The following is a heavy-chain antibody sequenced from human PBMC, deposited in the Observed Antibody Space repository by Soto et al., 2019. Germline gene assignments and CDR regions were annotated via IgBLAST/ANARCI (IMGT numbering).Heavy chain of an antibody. CDR1: GFSLSTSGVG. V-gene: IGHV2-5*02. CDR3: AHSLYCISTSCTPPYFDY. D-gene: IGHD2-2*01. Sequence: QITLKESGPPLVKPTQTLTLTCTFSGFSLSTSGVGVGWIRQPPGKALEWLALIYWDDDKRYSPSLKSRLTITKDXXKXQXXLTMTNMDPVDTATYYCAHSLYCISTSCTPPYFDYWGQGTLVTVSS. CDR2: IYWDDDK. J-gene: IGHJ4*02.